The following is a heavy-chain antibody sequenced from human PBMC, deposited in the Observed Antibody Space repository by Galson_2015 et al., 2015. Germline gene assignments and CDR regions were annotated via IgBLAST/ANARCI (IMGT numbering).Heavy chain of an antibody. CDR3: AKDGAIGYGTQKGWYFDL. CDR1: GFTFSSYA. J-gene: IGHJ2*01. Sequence: SLRLSCAVSGFTFSSYAMNWVRQPPGKGLEWVSGTSGSGGTTYYADSVKGRFTISRDNSKNTLYLQMNRLRAEDTAVYYCAKDGAIGYGTQKGWYFDLWGRGTLVTVSS. CDR2: TSGSGGTT. D-gene: IGHD1-1*01. V-gene: IGHV3-23*01.